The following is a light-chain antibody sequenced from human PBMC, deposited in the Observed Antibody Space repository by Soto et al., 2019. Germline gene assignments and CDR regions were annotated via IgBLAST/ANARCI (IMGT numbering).Light chain of an antibody. CDR3: SSYTTRSTVV. CDR1: SSDVGGYNY. V-gene: IGLV2-14*01. J-gene: IGLJ2*01. Sequence: QSALTQPASVSGSPGQSITISCTGTSSDVGGYNYVSWFQQHPGKAPNIMIYDVYRRPSGVSYRFSGSKSGNTASLTISGLQAEDEADYYCSSYTTRSTVVFGGGTKVTVL. CDR2: DVY.